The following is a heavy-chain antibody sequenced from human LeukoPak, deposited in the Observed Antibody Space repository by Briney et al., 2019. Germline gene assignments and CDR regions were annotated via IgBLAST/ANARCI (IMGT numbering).Heavy chain of an antibody. D-gene: IGHD3-22*01. CDR3: AKDYYDSSHLDC. J-gene: IGHJ4*02. CDR1: GFTFSRYS. V-gene: IGHV3-21*01. Sequence: PGGSLRLSCAASGFTFSRYSMNGVRRAPGKAREGVSSISSSSSYIYYADSVKCRSTISRDNAKNSLYLQMNGLRAEDTAVYYCAKDYYDSSHLDCWGQGTLVTVSS. CDR2: ISSSSSYI.